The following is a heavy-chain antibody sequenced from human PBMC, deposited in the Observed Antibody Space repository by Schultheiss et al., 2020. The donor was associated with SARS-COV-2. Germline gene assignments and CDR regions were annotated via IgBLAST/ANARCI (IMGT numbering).Heavy chain of an antibody. CDR1: GFTFSSYS. J-gene: IGHJ6*02. CDR3: ARGPFPSRMTGYYIDYYYGMDV. Sequence: GGSLRLSCVASGFTFSSYSMNWVRQAPGKGLEWVSYITPSGNTIYYAGSVKGRFTISRDNGKNSLYLQMNSLRAEDTAVYYCARGPFPSRMTGYYIDYYYGMDVWGQGTTVTVSS. CDR2: ITPSGNTI. D-gene: IGHD3-9*01. V-gene: IGHV3-48*04.